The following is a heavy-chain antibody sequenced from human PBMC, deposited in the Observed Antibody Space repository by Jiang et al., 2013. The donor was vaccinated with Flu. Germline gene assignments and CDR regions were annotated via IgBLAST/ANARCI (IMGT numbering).Heavy chain of an antibody. Sequence: GLLKPSETLSLTCTVSGGSISSSSSYWGWIRQPPGKGLEWIGYVSYSGSTYFNPSLKSRVTISVDTSKNQFSLKLPSVTAADTAVYYCARHGRTSSTAWFDPWGQGILVTVAS. CDR2: VSYSGST. D-gene: IGHD1/OR15-1a*01. J-gene: IGHJ5*02. CDR1: GGSISSSSSY. V-gene: IGHV4-39*01. CDR3: ARHGRTSSTAWFDP.